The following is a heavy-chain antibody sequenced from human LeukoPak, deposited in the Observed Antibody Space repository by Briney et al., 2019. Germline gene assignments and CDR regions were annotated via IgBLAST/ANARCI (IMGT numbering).Heavy chain of an antibody. CDR3: AKQWEPYDAFDI. V-gene: IGHV4-61*02. D-gene: IGHD1-26*01. Sequence: SETLSLTCAVSGGSISSGSYYWSWIRQPAGKGLEWIGRIYTSGSTNYNPSLKSRVTISVDTSKNQFSLKLSSVTAADTAVYYCAKQWEPYDAFDIWGQGTMVTVSS. CDR1: GGSISSGSYY. J-gene: IGHJ3*02. CDR2: IYTSGST.